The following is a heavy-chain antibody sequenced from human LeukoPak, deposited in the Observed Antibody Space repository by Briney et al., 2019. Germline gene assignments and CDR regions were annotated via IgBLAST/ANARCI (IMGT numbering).Heavy chain of an antibody. V-gene: IGHV1-18*01. Sequence: ASVKVSCKASGYTFTSYGISWVRQAPGQGLEWMGWINAGNGNTKYSQKFQGRVTITRDTSASTAYMELSSLRSEDTAVYYCARVGATQLGFDYWGQGTLVTVSS. CDR1: GYTFTSYG. D-gene: IGHD1-26*01. CDR2: INAGNGNT. CDR3: ARVGATQLGFDY. J-gene: IGHJ4*02.